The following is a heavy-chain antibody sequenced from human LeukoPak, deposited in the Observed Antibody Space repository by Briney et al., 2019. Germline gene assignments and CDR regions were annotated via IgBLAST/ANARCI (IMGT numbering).Heavy chain of an antibody. J-gene: IGHJ4*02. CDR1: GFTFSSHY. CDR2: VSGGGGST. D-gene: IGHD2-15*01. CDR3: AKSGTACSGGSCYSHYFDF. V-gene: IGHV3-23*01. Sequence: PGGSLRLSCAASGFTFSSHYMAWVRQAPGKGLQWVSAVSGGGGSTSYADSVKGRFTISRDNSKNTIYLQLNSLRAEDTAVYYCAKSGTACSGGSCYSHYFDFWGQGTLVTVSS.